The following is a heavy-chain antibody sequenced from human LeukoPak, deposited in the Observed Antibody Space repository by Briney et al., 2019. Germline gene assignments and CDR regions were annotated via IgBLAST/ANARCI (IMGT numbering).Heavy chain of an antibody. J-gene: IGHJ6*02. D-gene: IGHD6-13*01. V-gene: IGHV1-24*01. CDR1: GYTLTELS. CDR3: ARDGGSSRRSDYYGMDV. CDR2: FDPEDGET. Sequence: ASVKVSCKVSGYTLTELSMHWVRQAPGKGLEWMGGFDPEDGETIYAQKFQGRVTMTEDTSTDTAYMELSSLRSEDTAVYYCARDGGSSRRSDYYGMDVWGQGTTVTVSS.